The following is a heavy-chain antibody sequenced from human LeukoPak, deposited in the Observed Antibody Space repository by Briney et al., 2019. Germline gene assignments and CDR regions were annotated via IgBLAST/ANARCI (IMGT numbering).Heavy chain of an antibody. J-gene: IGHJ4*02. Sequence: GRSLRLSCAASGFTFSSYGMHWVRQAPGKGLEWVAVIWYDGSNKYYADSVKGRFAISRDNSKNTLYLQMNSLRAEDTAVYYCARDPKIYSYGYDYWGQGTLVTVSS. V-gene: IGHV3-33*01. D-gene: IGHD5-18*01. CDR2: IWYDGSNK. CDR3: ARDPKIYSYGYDY. CDR1: GFTFSSYG.